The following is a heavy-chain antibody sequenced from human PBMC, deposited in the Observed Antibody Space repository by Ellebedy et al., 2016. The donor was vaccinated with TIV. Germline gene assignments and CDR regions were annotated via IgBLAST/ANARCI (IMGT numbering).Heavy chain of an antibody. Sequence: ASVKVSCKVSGYTLTELSMHWVRQAPGKGLEWMGGFDPEDGETIYAQKFQGRVTMTEDISTDTAYMELSSLRSEDTAVYYCASFGDNWNDDLEDYWGQGTLVTVSS. CDR2: FDPEDGET. D-gene: IGHD1-1*01. V-gene: IGHV1-24*01. CDR1: GYTLTELS. CDR3: ASFGDNWNDDLEDY. J-gene: IGHJ4*02.